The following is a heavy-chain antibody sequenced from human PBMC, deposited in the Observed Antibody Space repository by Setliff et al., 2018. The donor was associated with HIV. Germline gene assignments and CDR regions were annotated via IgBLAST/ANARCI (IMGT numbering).Heavy chain of an antibody. CDR2: ISGSGGVM. V-gene: IGHV3-48*04. D-gene: IGHD6-19*01. J-gene: IGHJ6*03. CDR3: ARASYSSGWYAVMDV. CDR1: GVTFSTYS. Sequence: GSLRLSCAASGVTFSTYSMNWVRQAPGKGLEWVSYISGSGGVMAYADSVKGRFTISRDNAKNSMYLQMNSLRVEDTAVYYCARASYSSGWYAVMDVWGKGTTVTVSS.